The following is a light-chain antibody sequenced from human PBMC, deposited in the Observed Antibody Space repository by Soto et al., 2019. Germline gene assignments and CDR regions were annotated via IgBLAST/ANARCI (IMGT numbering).Light chain of an antibody. CDR1: QSVSRN. V-gene: IGKV3-15*01. CDR2: DAN. CDR3: QQFNDWSLT. J-gene: IGKJ4*01. Sequence: EIVMTQSPATLSVSPGERATLSCRASQSVSRNLAWYQQTPGQAPRLLIYDANTRATGVPARFSGSGSGTDFTLTISSLQSEDSAIYYCQQFNDWSLTFGGGTKVQIK.